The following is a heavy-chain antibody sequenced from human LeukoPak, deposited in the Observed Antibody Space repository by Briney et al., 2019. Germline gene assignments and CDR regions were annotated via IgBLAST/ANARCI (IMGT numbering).Heavy chain of an antibody. CDR2: IYPGDSDT. J-gene: IGHJ3*02. Sequence: GESLNISCKGSGYITSCFLIAWVRQMPGRGLGRVGIIYPGDSDTRYSPSFKGQVTISADKSISTPYLQWSSLTASDTAMYYCARRGSGWSLAFDIWGQGTMVTVSS. V-gene: IGHV5-51*01. D-gene: IGHD6-19*01. CDR1: GYITSCFL. CDR3: ARRGSGWSLAFDI.